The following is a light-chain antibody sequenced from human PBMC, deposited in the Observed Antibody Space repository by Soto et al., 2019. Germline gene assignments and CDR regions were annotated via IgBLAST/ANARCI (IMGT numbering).Light chain of an antibody. CDR3: QQYGSSST. J-gene: IGKJ5*01. CDR1: QSVSISY. Sequence: EIMLSQSPGTLSLSPGERATLSCRASQSVSISYLAWYQQKPGQAPRLLIYGASSRATGIPDRFSGSGSGTDFTLTISRLEPEDFAMYYCQQYGSSSTFGQGTRLET. CDR2: GAS. V-gene: IGKV3-20*01.